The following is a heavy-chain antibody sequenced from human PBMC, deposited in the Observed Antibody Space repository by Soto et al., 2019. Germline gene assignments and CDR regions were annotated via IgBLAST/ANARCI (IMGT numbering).Heavy chain of an antibody. CDR2: INPSGGST. J-gene: IGHJ6*02. V-gene: IGHV1-46*01. CDR1: GYTFTSYY. D-gene: IGHD2-2*01. Sequence: GASVKVSCKASGYTFTSYYMHWVRQAPGQGLEWMGIINPSGGSTSYAQKFQGRVTMTRDTPTSTVYMELSSLRSEDTAVYYCARDIVVVPAAKDGMDVWGQGTTVTVSS. CDR3: ARDIVVVPAAKDGMDV.